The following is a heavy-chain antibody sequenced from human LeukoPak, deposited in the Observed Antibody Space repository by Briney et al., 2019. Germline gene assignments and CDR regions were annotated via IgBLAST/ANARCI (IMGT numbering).Heavy chain of an antibody. D-gene: IGHD2-21*01. CDR1: GFTFVDYT. Sequence: GGSLRLSCTTSGFTFVDYTMSWVRQAPGKGPEWVGFIRNKAYGGTPEYAASVKGRFTMSRDDSKSIAYLQMNSLKTEDTAVYYCTRIFLFLPPREINSFDFWGQGTLVTVSS. CDR3: TRIFLFLPPREINSFDF. CDR2: IRNKAYGGTP. V-gene: IGHV3-49*04. J-gene: IGHJ4*02.